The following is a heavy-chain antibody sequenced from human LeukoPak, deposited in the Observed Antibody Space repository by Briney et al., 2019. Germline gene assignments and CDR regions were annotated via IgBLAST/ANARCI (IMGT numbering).Heavy chain of an antibody. V-gene: IGHV3-23*01. Sequence: GGSLRLSCAASGFTLSSYAMSWVRQGPGKGLEWVSAISVSGNTDHADSVKGRFTITRDSSKNTLYLKMNSLRAEDAAVYYCAKAPVTTYSGAYCYPFAYWGQGTLVTVSS. CDR2: ISVSGNT. D-gene: IGHD2-21*01. J-gene: IGHJ4*02. CDR1: GFTLSSYA. CDR3: AKAPVTTYSGAYCYPFAY.